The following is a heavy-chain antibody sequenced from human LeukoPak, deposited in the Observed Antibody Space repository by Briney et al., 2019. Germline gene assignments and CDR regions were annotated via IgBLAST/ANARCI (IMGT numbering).Heavy chain of an antibody. CDR1: GGSISSSNW. D-gene: IGHD6-13*01. Sequence: PSGTLSLTCAVSGGSISSSNWWSWVRQPPGKGLEWIGEIYHSGGTNYNPSLKSRVTISVDTSKNQFSLKLSSVTAADTAVYYCARGVAAAGTFYYGMDVWGQGTTVTVFS. J-gene: IGHJ6*02. CDR3: ARGVAAAGTFYYGMDV. V-gene: IGHV4-4*02. CDR2: IYHSGGT.